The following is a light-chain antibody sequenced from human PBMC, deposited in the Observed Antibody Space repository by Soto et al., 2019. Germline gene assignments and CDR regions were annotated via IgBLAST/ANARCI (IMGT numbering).Light chain of an antibody. Sequence: AIRMTQSPSSFSASTGDRVTITCRASQGISSHLAWYQVKPGKAPRLLIYTASYLESVVPSRFIGSGSGTDFTLTISSLQSEEVAVSYCQQDFSYPLTFGGGTKVEIK. CDR1: QGISSH. CDR2: TAS. CDR3: QQDFSYPLT. J-gene: IGKJ4*01. V-gene: IGKV1-8*01.